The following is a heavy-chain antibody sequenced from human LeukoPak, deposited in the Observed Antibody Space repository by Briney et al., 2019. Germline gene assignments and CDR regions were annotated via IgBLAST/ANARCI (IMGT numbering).Heavy chain of an antibody. CDR2: IKSKTDGGTT. CDR3: TTWNTVTTEAPGAFDI. D-gene: IGHD4-17*01. V-gene: IGHV3-15*01. Sequence: GGSLRLSCAASGFTFSSYEMNWVRQAPGKGLEWVGRIKSKTDGGTTDYAAPVKGRFTISRDDSKNTLYLQMNSLKTEDTAVYYCTTWNTVTTEAPGAFDIWGQGTMVTVSS. CDR1: GFTFSSYE. J-gene: IGHJ3*02.